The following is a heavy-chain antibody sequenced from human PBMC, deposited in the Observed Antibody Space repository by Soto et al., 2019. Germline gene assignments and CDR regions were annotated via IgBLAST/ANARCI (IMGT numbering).Heavy chain of an antibody. J-gene: IGHJ3*02. Sequence: DVQLVESGGGLVKPGGSLRLSCAASGFTFSRYSMTWVRQTPGKGLEWVSSITTSSDVYYADSLKGRFTISRDNAKKYLYLQRNSLKAEDTAVYYCATDYYFDTSARIGAFDIWGQGTIVTVSS. D-gene: IGHD3-22*01. CDR2: ITTSSDV. CDR3: ATDYYFDTSARIGAFDI. CDR1: GFTFSRYS. V-gene: IGHV3-21*01.